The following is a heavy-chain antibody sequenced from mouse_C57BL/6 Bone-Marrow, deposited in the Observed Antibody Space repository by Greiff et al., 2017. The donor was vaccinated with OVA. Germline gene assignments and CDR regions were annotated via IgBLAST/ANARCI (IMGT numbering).Heavy chain of an antibody. Sequence: VQLQQSGTVLARPGASVKMSCKPSGYTFTSYWMHWVKQRPGQGLEWIGAIYPGNSDTSYNQKFKGKAKLTAVTSASTAYMELSSLTNEDSAVYYCTRDSSGYLCPYYAMDYWGQGTSVTVSS. CDR1: GYTFTSYW. J-gene: IGHJ4*01. D-gene: IGHD3-2*02. CDR3: TRDSSGYLCPYYAMDY. CDR2: IYPGNSDT. V-gene: IGHV1-5*01.